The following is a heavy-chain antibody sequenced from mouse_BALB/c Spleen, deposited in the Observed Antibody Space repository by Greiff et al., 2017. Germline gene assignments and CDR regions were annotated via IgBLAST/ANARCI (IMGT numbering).Heavy chain of an antibody. CDR3: TRQNWDVYFDY. J-gene: IGHJ2*01. CDR1: GYPFTSYW. D-gene: IGHD4-1*01. V-gene: IGHV1-5*01. CDR2: IYPGNSDT. Sequence: DVQLVESGTVLARPGASVKMSCKASGYPFTSYWMHWVKQRPGQGLEWIGAIYPGNSDTSYNQKFKGKAKLTAVTSTSTAYMELSSLTNEDSAVYYCTRQNWDVYFDYGGQGTTLTVSS.